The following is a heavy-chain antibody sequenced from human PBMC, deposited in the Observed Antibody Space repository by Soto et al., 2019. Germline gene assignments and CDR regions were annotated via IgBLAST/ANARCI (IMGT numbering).Heavy chain of an antibody. J-gene: IGHJ2*01. Sequence: GASVKVSCKASGYTFTSYCISWVRQAPGQGLEWMGWISAYNGNTNYAQKLQGRVTMTTDTSTSTAYMELRSLRSDDTAVYYCARADLGTVVTPYWYFDLWGRGTLVTVSS. CDR2: ISAYNGNT. CDR3: ARADLGTVVTPYWYFDL. CDR1: GYTFTSYC. V-gene: IGHV1-18*04. D-gene: IGHD2-21*02.